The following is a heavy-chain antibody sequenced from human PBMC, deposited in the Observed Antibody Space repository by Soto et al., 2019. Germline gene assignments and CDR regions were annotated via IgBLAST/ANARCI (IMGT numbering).Heavy chain of an antibody. CDR3: ARDRRYCSGKNCYKFSGPDY. V-gene: IGHV1-46*01. CDR2: INPSDGST. Sequence: ASVKVSCKASGYTFTNFYIHWVRQAPGQGLEWMGIINPSDGSTSYAQEFQGRVTMTSDTPTSTVYMELSGLRSEDTAVYYCARDRRYCSGKNCYKFSGPDYWGQGNLVTVSS. D-gene: IGHD2-2*02. J-gene: IGHJ4*02. CDR1: GYTFTNFY.